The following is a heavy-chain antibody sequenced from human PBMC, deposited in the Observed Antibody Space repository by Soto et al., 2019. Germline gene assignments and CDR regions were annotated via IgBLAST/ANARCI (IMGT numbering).Heavy chain of an antibody. CDR2: INSVERSR. V-gene: IGHV3-74*01. CDR1: GFTFSNYW. Sequence: EVQLVESGGDLVQPGGSLSLSCVASGFTFSNYWVHWVRQARGKGLGGVSRINSVERSRDYADSVKGRFIGSRDNDKNSLSLEMNSLRAEDTAVYYCARGIDFYFDLWGRGTLVTVSS. CDR3: ARGIDFYFDL. J-gene: IGHJ2*01.